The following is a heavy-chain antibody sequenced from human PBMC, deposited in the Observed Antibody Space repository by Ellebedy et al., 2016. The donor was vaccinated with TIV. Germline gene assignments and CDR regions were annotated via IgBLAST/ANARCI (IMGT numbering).Heavy chain of an antibody. J-gene: IGHJ4*02. CDR2: ISGSGGST. Sequence: GGSLRLXXAASGFTFSSYAMSWVRQAPGKGLEWVSAISGSGGSTYYADSVKGRFTISRDNSKNTLYLQMNSLRAEDTAVYYCAKGNSSYCSGGSCYFDYWGQGTLVTVSS. D-gene: IGHD2-15*01. V-gene: IGHV3-23*01. CDR1: GFTFSSYA. CDR3: AKGNSSYCSGGSCYFDY.